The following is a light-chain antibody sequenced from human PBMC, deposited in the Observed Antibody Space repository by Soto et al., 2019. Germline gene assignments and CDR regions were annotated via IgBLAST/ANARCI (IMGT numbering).Light chain of an antibody. J-gene: IGLJ1*01. CDR1: NSDVGTYNY. CDR3: SSYAGRYTYV. V-gene: IGLV2-14*01. Sequence: QSVLTQPASVSGSPGQSITISCTGTNSDVGTYNYVSWYQQHPGKAPKFVVYEVSDRPSGVSDRFSGSKSGNTASLTISGLQAEDEADYYCSSYAGRYTYVFGTGTQLTVL. CDR2: EVS.